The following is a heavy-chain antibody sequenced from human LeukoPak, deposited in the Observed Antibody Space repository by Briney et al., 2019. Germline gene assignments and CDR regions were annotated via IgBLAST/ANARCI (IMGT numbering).Heavy chain of an antibody. Sequence: GGSLRLSCAASGFTFSSYAMHWVRQAPGKGLEWVAVISYDGSNKYYADSVKGRFTISRDNAKNSLYLQMNSLRAEDTAVYYCARGDSSSWYLTLYYFDYWGQGTLVTVSS. J-gene: IGHJ4*02. D-gene: IGHD6-13*01. CDR3: ARGDSSSWYLTLYYFDY. V-gene: IGHV3-30*04. CDR1: GFTFSSYA. CDR2: ISYDGSNK.